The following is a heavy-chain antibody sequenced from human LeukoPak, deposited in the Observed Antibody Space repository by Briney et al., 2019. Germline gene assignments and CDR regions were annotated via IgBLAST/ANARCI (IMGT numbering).Heavy chain of an antibody. V-gene: IGHV5-51*01. CDR3: ARQEYSGYGKSFDY. CDR2: IYPGDFDT. J-gene: IGHJ4*02. Sequence: GESLKISCKGSGYRFTSSWIGWVRQMPGKGLEWMGIIYPGDFDTRYSPSFQGQVTISADKSISTAYLQWSSLKASDTTMYYWARQEYSGYGKSFDYWGQGTLVTVSS. D-gene: IGHD5-12*01. CDR1: GYRFTSSW.